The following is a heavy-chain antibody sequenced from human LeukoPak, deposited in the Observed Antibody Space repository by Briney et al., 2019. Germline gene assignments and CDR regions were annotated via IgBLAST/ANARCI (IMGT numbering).Heavy chain of an antibody. CDR2: FYYSGIA. CDR1: GVSISSYY. D-gene: IGHD6-6*01. V-gene: IGHV4-59*08. Sequence: SETLSLTCTVSGVSISSYYWTWIPQPPGKGLEWIGNFYYSGIANYNPSLKNRVTMSVDTSKNQFSLNLSSVTAADTAGYYCARLARGADYWGQGTLVTVSS. CDR3: ARLARGADY. J-gene: IGHJ4*02.